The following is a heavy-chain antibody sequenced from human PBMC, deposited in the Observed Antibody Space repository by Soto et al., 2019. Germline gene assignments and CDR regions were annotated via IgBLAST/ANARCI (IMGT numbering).Heavy chain of an antibody. CDR2: ISGSGGST. Sequence: GSLRLSCAASGFTFSSYAMSWVRQAPGKGLEWVSAISGSGGSTYYADSVKGRFTISRDNSKNTLYLQMNSLRAEDTAVYYCAKGIVSGYSSSSNMYYWGQGTLVTVSS. V-gene: IGHV3-23*01. CDR3: AKGIVSGYSSSSNMYY. J-gene: IGHJ4*02. CDR1: GFTFSSYA. D-gene: IGHD6-6*01.